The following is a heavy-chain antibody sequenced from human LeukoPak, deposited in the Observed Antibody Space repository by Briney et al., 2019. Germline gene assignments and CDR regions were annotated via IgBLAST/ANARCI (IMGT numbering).Heavy chain of an antibody. D-gene: IGHD5-12*01. J-gene: IGHJ4*02. Sequence: SETLSLTCTVSGGSINSSSYYWGWLRQPPGKGLEWTGSFYYSGTTYCNPSLKSRVTISVDTSQNQFSLRLSSVTAADTAVYYCASHSGGYAYWGQGTLVTVSS. V-gene: IGHV4-39*07. CDR1: GGSINSSSYY. CDR2: FYYSGTT. CDR3: ASHSGGYAY.